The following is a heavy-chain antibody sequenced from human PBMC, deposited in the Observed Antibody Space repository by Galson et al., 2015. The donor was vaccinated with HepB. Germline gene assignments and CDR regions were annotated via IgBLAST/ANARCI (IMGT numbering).Heavy chain of an antibody. J-gene: IGHJ4*02. V-gene: IGHV3-74*01. Sequence: SLRLSCAASGFTFSNYWMHWVRQAPGKGLVWVSRIDYDGSTTDYAGSVKGRFTISRDNAKNTLYLQMGSLRAEDTAVYYCLRGLSNWNDDGGYWSQGTLVTVSS. D-gene: IGHD1-20*01. CDR1: GFTFSNYW. CDR2: IDYDGSTT. CDR3: LRGLSNWNDDGGY.